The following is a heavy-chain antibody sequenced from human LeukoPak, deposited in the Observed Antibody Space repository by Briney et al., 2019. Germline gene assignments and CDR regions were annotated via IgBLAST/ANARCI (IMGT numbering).Heavy chain of an antibody. J-gene: IGHJ6*03. CDR1: GGTFSSYA. D-gene: IGHD3-10*01. Sequence: GASVKVSCKASGGTFSSYAISWVRQAPGQGLEWMGGIIPISGTANYAQKFQGRVTITTDESTSTAYMELSSLRSEDTAVYYCARVIYGSGSYSGYYYYYYMDVWGKGTTVTVSS. CDR2: IIPISGTA. V-gene: IGHV1-69*05. CDR3: ARVIYGSGSYSGYYYYYYMDV.